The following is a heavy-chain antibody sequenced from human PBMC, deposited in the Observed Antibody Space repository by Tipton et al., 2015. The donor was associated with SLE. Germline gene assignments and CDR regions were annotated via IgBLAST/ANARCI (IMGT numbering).Heavy chain of an antibody. CDR3: ARGRSAFDI. CDR1: GRSFSGYY. CDR2: INHSGST. J-gene: IGHJ3*02. V-gene: IGHV4-34*01. Sequence: TLSLTCAVYGRSFSGYYWSWIRQPPGKGLEWIGEINHSGSTNYNPSLKSRVTISVDTSKNQFSLKLSSVTAPDTAVYYCARGRSAFDIWGQGTMVTVSS.